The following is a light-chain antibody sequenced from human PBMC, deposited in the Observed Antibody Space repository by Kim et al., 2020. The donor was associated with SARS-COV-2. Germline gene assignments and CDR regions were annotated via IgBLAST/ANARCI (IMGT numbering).Light chain of an antibody. CDR3: QAWDSSTVV. CDR2: QDS. V-gene: IGLV3-1*01. J-gene: IGLJ2*01. CDR1: KLGDKY. Sequence: SVSPGQTASINCSGDKLGDKYACWYQQKPGQAPVLVIYQDSKWPSGIPERFSGSNSGNTATLTISGTQAMDEADYYCQAWDSSTVVFGGGTQLTVL.